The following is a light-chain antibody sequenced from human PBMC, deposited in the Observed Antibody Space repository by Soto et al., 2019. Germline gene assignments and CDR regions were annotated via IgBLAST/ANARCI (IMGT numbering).Light chain of an antibody. CDR2: APS. J-gene: IGKJ1*01. V-gene: IGKV3-20*01. CDR1: QSIDNRY. Sequence: DIGLTQSPGPLSSSPGARATLACRDSQSIDNRYFAWYHHKPDQAPRLLIYAPSSRATGIPDRFGGSGSGTYFSRPINILETEDFEVEYCPQYFASAWTFGQGAKV. CDR3: PQYFASAWT.